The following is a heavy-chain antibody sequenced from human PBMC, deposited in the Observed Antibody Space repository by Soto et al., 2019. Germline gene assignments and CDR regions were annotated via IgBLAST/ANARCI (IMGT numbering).Heavy chain of an antibody. Sequence: QVQLVESGGGVVQPGRSLRLSCAASGFTFSSYGMHWVSQAQGKGLEWVSVISHDGNNKYYADSVKGRFTISRDNSNNPLSLQVNSLRTEDTAVYYSAKDLLLYMYYRHYYYGLDVWCQGTTVSVSS. J-gene: IGHJ6*02. CDR3: AKDLLLYMYYRHYYYGLDV. CDR2: ISHDGNNK. D-gene: IGHD2-8*01. V-gene: IGHV3-30*18. CDR1: GFTFSSYG.